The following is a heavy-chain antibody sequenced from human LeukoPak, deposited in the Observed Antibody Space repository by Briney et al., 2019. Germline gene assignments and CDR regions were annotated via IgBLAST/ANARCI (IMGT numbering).Heavy chain of an antibody. Sequence: PGGSLRLSCAASGFTFSSYSMNWVRQAPGKGLVWVSRINTDGSSTIYADSVKGRFTISRDNAKNTLYLQMNSLRAEDTAVYYCARDGGYSGTYPENWGQGTLVTVSS. D-gene: IGHD1-26*01. CDR1: GFTFSSYS. CDR3: ARDGGYSGTYPEN. CDR2: INTDGSST. J-gene: IGHJ4*02. V-gene: IGHV3-74*01.